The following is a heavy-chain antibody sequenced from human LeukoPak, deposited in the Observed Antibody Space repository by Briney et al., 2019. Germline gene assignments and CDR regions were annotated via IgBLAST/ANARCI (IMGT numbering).Heavy chain of an antibody. CDR3: ARNYGSGRGHYYGMDV. CDR1: GFTFSSCS. D-gene: IGHD3-10*01. CDR2: ISSSSSYI. J-gene: IGHJ6*04. Sequence: GGSLRLSCAASGFTFSSCSMNWVRQAPGKGLEWVSSISSSSSYIYYADSVKGRFTISRDNAKNSLYLQMNSLRAEDTAVYYCARNYGSGRGHYYGMDVWGKGTTVTVSS. V-gene: IGHV3-21*01.